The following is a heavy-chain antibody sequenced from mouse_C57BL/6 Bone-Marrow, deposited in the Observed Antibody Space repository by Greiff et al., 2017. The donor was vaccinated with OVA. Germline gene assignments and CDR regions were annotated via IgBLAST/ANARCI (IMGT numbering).Heavy chain of an antibody. CDR2: ISSGGDYI. Sequence: DVQLVESGEGLVKPGGSLKLSCAASGFTFSSYAMSWVRQTPEKRLEWVAYISSGGDYIYYADTVKGRFTISRDNARNTLYLQMSSLKSEDTAMYYCTRGFDYGSWYYFDYWGQGTTLTVSS. CDR1: GFTFSSYA. D-gene: IGHD1-1*01. CDR3: TRGFDYGSWYYFDY. V-gene: IGHV5-9-1*02. J-gene: IGHJ2*01.